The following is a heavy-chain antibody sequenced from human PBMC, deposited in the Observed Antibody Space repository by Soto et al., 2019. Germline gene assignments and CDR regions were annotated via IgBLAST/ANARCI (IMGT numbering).Heavy chain of an antibody. CDR2: IYYSGST. CDR1: GGSISSSSYY. CDR3: ARLTGSGSSKRTNWFDP. D-gene: IGHD3-10*01. J-gene: IGHJ5*02. V-gene: IGHV4-39*01. Sequence: SETLSLTCTVSGGSISSSSYYWGWIRQPPGKGLEWIGSIYYSGSTYYNPSLKSRVTISVDTSKNQFSLKLSSVTAADTAVYYCARLTGSGSSKRTNWFDPWGQGTLVTVSS.